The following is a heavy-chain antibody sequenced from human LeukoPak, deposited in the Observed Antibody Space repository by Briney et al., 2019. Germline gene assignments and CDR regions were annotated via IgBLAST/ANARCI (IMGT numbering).Heavy chain of an antibody. D-gene: IGHD1-1*01. CDR1: GYSFTSYW. J-gene: IGHJ3*02. CDR3: ARQPRNLPNEDAFDI. CDR2: IDPSDSYT. V-gene: IGHV5-10-1*01. Sequence: GESLRISCKGSGYSFTSYWISWVRQMPGKGLEWMGRIDPSDSYTNYSPSFQGHVTISADKSISTAYLQWSSLKASDTAMYYCARQPRNLPNEDAFDIWGQGTMVTVSS.